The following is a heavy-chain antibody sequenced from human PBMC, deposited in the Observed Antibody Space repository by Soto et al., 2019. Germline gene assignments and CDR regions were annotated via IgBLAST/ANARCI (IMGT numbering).Heavy chain of an antibody. CDR2: INHSGST. CDR3: ARGPRVVWVVPTCKRDVFDI. CDR1: GGSFSDFY. Sequence: QVQLQQWGAGLLKPSETLSLTCAVYGGSFSDFYWNFIRQPPGKGLEWIVEINHSGSTNYNPSLTSRVTISVDTYKTQFSLRLRSVTAAVTAVYFCARGPRVVWVVPTCKRDVFDIWGQGTVVTGSS. J-gene: IGHJ3*02. D-gene: IGHD3-16*01. V-gene: IGHV4-34*01.